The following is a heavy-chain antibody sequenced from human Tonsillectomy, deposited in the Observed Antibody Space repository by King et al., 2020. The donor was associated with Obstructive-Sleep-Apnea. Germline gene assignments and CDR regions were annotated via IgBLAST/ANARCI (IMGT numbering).Heavy chain of an antibody. D-gene: IGHD7-27*01. V-gene: IGHV4-59*01. J-gene: IGHJ4*02. Sequence: QLQESGPGLVKPSETLSLTCTVSGGSISSDYWSCFRQPPEKGLEWIGYIYYSGSTNYNPSLKSRVTISVDTSQNQFSLKLSSVTAADTAVYYCARGDQLGMGYSWGQGTLVTISS. CDR3: ARGDQLGMGYS. CDR1: GGSISSDY. CDR2: IYYSGST.